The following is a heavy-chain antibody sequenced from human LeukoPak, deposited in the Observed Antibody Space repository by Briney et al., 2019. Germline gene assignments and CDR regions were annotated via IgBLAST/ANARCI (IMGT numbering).Heavy chain of an antibody. CDR1: GFTFSNAW. CDR3: ATARGSGGYSSGTDAFDI. Sequence: GGSLRLSCAASGFTFSNAWMSWVRQAPGKGLEWVGRIKRKTDGGTTDDAAPVKGRFTISRDDSKSTLYLQMNSLKTEDTALYYCATARGSGGYSSGTDAFDIWGQGTMVTVSS. J-gene: IGHJ3*02. D-gene: IGHD6-25*01. CDR2: IKRKTDGGTT. V-gene: IGHV3-15*01.